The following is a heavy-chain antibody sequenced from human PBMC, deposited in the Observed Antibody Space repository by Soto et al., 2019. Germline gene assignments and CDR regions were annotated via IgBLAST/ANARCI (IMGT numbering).Heavy chain of an antibody. V-gene: IGHV4-34*01. D-gene: IGHD1-20*01. J-gene: IGHJ5*02. CDR3: ARALNWNDVPNWFDP. CDR2: MSHSGGT. Sequence: QVQLQQWGAGLLKPSETLSLTCAVYGGSISSGRYYWSWIRQPPGMGLEWIGEMSHSGGTHFNPSLKSRVTISVDTSKNQFSLKLSSVTAADTAVYYCARALNWNDVPNWFDPWGQGTLVTVSS. CDR1: GGSISSGRYY.